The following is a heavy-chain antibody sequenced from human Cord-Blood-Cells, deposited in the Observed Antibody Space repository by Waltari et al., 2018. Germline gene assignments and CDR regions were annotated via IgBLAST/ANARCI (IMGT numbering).Heavy chain of an antibody. CDR3: ARLPIYSSSYYFDY. Sequence: QLQLQESGPGLVKPSETLSLTCTVSGGSISSSSYYWGWIRQPRGKGLEGIGSIYYSVSTEYNPSLRSRVTISVDTSKNQFSLKLSSVTAADTAVYYCARLPIYSSSYYFDYWGQGTLVTVSS. CDR2: IYYSVST. V-gene: IGHV4-39*01. J-gene: IGHJ4*02. CDR1: GGSISSSSYY. D-gene: IGHD6-6*01.